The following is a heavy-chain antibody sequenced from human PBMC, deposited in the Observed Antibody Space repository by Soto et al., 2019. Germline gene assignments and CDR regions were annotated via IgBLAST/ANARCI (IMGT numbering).Heavy chain of an antibody. CDR1: GGTFSSYA. D-gene: IGHD4-4*01. Sequence: QVQLVQSGAEVKKPGSSVKVSCKASGGTFSSYAISWVRQAPGQGLEWMGGIIPIFGTANYAQKFQGRVTITADESTSTAYLELSSLRSEYTAVYYCGGGGDSNYVFDYWGQGTLVTVSS. CDR2: IIPIFGTA. J-gene: IGHJ4*02. V-gene: IGHV1-69*01. CDR3: GGGGDSNYVFDY.